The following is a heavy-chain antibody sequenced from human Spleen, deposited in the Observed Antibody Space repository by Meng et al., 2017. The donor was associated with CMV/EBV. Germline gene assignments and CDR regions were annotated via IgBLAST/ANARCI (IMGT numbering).Heavy chain of an antibody. Sequence: GESLKISCAASGFTFSSYTMNWVRQAPGKGLEWVSVIHSGTSGTDYADSVRGRFTISRDNSKKMLYLQMNSLRAEDTAVYYCAKDYIVRGGLFDYWGQGTLVPFSS. V-gene: IGHV3-23*03. CDR2: IHSGTSGT. CDR3: AKDYIVRGGLFDY. CDR1: GFTFSSYT. D-gene: IGHD2-15*01. J-gene: IGHJ4*02.